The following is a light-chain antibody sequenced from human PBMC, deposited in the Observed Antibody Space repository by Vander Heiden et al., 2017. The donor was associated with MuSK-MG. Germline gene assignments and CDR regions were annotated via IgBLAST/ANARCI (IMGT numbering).Light chain of an antibody. CDR1: QSVLYSSNNKNY. J-gene: IGKJ1*01. V-gene: IGKV4-1*01. CDR2: WAS. CDR3: QQYYSTPWT. Sequence: IFMTHSPDSLPVSLGERATINCKSSQSVLYSSNNKNYLAWYQQKPGQPPKLLIYWASTRESGVPDRFSGSGSGTDFTLTISSLQAEDVAVYYCQQYYSTPWTFGQGTKVEIK.